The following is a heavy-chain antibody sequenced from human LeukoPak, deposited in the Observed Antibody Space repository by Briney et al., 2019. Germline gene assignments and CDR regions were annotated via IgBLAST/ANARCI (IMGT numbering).Heavy chain of an antibody. J-gene: IGHJ4*02. CDR2: ISSSSSTI. CDR1: GFTFSSYS. CDR3: ARDFAGYSSSWYDPRGFDY. Sequence: GGSLRLSCAASGFTFSSYSMNWVRQAPGKGLEWVSYISSSSSTIYYADSVKGRFTISRDNAKNSLYLQMNSLRAEDTAVYYCARDFAGYSSSWYDPRGFDYWDQGTLVTVSS. V-gene: IGHV3-48*01. D-gene: IGHD6-13*01.